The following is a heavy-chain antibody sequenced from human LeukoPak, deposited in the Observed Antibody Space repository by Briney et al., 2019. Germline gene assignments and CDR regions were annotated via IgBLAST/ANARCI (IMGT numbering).Heavy chain of an antibody. CDR2: IIPIFGTA. J-gene: IGHJ4*02. V-gene: IGHV1-69*13. Sequence: SVKVSCKASGGTFSSYAISWVRQAPGQGLEWMGGIIPIFGTANYAQKFQGRVTITADESTSTAYMELSSLRSEDTAVYYCARGRFAQSGYYDYVWGSYRYGALDYWGQGTLVTVSS. D-gene: IGHD3-16*02. CDR3: ARGRFAQSGYYDYVWGSYRYGALDY. CDR1: GGTFSSYA.